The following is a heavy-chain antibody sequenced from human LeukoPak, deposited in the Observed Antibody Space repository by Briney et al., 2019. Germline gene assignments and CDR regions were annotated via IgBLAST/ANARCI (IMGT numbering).Heavy chain of an antibody. J-gene: IGHJ4*02. Sequence: GGSLRLSCAASGFTFSSYWMSWVRQAPGKGLEWVANIRQDGSEKYYVDSVKGRFTISRDNAKNSLYLQMNSLRAEDTAVYYCARVFRGIAVAGTFDYWGQGTLVTVSS. V-gene: IGHV3-7*01. CDR1: GFTFSSYW. CDR3: ARVFRGIAVAGTFDY. CDR2: IRQDGSEK. D-gene: IGHD6-19*01.